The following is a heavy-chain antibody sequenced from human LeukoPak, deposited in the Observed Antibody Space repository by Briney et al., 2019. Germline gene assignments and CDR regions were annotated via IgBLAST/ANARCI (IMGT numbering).Heavy chain of an antibody. CDR2: IYYSGST. D-gene: IGHD5-24*01. CDR1: GGSISSYY. Sequence: SETLSLTCTVSGGSISSYYWSWIRQPPGKGLEWIGSIYYSGSTYYNPSLKSRVTISVDTSKNQFSLKLSSVTAADTAVYYCARNEVGYSLDYWGQGTLVTVSS. J-gene: IGHJ4*02. CDR3: ARNEVGYSLDY. V-gene: IGHV4-59*05.